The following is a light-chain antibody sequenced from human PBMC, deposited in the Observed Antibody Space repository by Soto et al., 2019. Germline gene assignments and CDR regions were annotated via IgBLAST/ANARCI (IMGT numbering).Light chain of an antibody. Sequence: DILMTQSPSTLSASVLDRVTITCRASQSVGSSLAWYQQIPGKPPRVLIHAASTLQSGVPSRFSGSGSGTEFSLTISSLQPDDFATYYCQQYSSYPLTFVGGTKVDIK. CDR3: QQYSSYPLT. CDR2: AAS. CDR1: QSVGSS. J-gene: IGKJ4*01. V-gene: IGKV1-5*03.